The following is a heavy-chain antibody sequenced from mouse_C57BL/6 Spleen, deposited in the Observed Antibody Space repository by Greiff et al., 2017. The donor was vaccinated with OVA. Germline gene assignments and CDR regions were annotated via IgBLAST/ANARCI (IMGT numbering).Heavy chain of an antibody. D-gene: IGHD1-1*01. CDR2: IDPSDSYT. Sequence: VQLQQPGAELVMPGASVKLSCKASGYTFTSYWMHWVKQRPGQGLEWIGEIDPSDSYTNHNQKFKGKSTLTVDKSSSTAYLQLSSLTSEDSAVYYCARKGLITAIVATEDYDAMDYWGQGTSVTVSS. CDR1: GYTFTSYW. V-gene: IGHV1-69*01. J-gene: IGHJ4*01. CDR3: ARKGLITAIVATEDYDAMDY.